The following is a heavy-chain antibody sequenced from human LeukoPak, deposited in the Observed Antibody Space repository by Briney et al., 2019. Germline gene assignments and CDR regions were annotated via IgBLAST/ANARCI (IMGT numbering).Heavy chain of an antibody. D-gene: IGHD3-10*01. Sequence: GGSLRLSCAASGFTFSTYAMSWVRQAPGKGLEWVSGISASGRLTYYADSVKGRFTISRDNSKSMLFLQMNSLTVEDTAVYYWAKGWFGETLHGPHDYWGQGTLVTVSS. CDR3: AKGWFGETLHGPHDY. J-gene: IGHJ4*02. CDR2: ISASGRLT. CDR1: GFTFSTYA. V-gene: IGHV3-23*01.